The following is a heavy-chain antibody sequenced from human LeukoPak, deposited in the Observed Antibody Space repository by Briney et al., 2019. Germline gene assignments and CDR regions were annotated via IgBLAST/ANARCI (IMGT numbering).Heavy chain of an antibody. Sequence: GGSLRLSCAASGFIFSNGWVSWVRQAPGKGLEWVGRIRSKTDGRTTDYAGTMKGRFTISRDESKNTLYLQINSLKTEDTAVYYCTIDYTGYWGQGTLVTVSS. V-gene: IGHV3-15*01. D-gene: IGHD2-2*02. CDR3: TIDYTGY. CDR1: GFIFSNGW. J-gene: IGHJ4*02. CDR2: IRSKTDGRTT.